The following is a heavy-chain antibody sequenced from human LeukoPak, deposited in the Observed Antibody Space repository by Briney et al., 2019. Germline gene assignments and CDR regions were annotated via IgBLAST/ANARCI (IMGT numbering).Heavy chain of an antibody. J-gene: IGHJ6*02. CDR2: IYYSGST. V-gene: IGHV4-39*01. D-gene: IGHD3-10*01. CDR1: GGSISSSSYY. CDR3: ARRITMVRGQGDV. Sequence: PSETLSLTCTVSGGSISSSSYYWGWIRQPPGKGLEWIGSIYYSGSTYYNPSLKSRVTISVDTSKNQFSLKLSSVTAADTAVYYCARRITMVRGQGDVWGQGTTVNVSS.